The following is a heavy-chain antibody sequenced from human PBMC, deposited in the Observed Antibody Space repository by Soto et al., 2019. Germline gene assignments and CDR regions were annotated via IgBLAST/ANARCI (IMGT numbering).Heavy chain of an antibody. J-gene: IGHJ5*02. CDR1: GGSISSYY. CDR2: IYYSGST. Sequence: PSETLSLTYTVSGGSISSYYWSWIRQPPGKGLEWIGYIYYSGSTNYNPSLKSRVTISVDTSKNQFSLKLSSVTAADTAVYYCARHVGFSSSWYGPWGQGTLVTVSS. V-gene: IGHV4-59*08. D-gene: IGHD6-13*01. CDR3: ARHVGFSSSWYGP.